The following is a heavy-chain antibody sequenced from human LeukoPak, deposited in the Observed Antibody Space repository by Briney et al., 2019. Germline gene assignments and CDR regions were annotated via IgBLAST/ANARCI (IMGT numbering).Heavy chain of an antibody. Sequence: GGSLRLSCAASGFTFSSYAMSWVRQAPGKGLEWVSAISGSGGSTYYADSVKGRFTISRDNSKNTLYLQMNSLRAEDTAVYYCAKVHHISGYSLRPDAFDIWGQGTMVTVSS. J-gene: IGHJ3*02. V-gene: IGHV3-23*01. CDR2: ISGSGGST. D-gene: IGHD3-22*01. CDR3: AKVHHISGYSLRPDAFDI. CDR1: GFTFSSYA.